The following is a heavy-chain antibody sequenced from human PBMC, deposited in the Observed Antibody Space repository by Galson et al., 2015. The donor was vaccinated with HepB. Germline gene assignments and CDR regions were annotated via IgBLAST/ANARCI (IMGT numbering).Heavy chain of an antibody. CDR2: IKQDGSEK. J-gene: IGHJ6*02. V-gene: IGHV3-7*01. CDR1: GFTFSSYW. D-gene: IGHD2-15*01. Sequence: SLRLSCAISGFTFSSYWMSWVRQAPGKGLEWVANIKQDGSEKYYVDSVKGRFTISRDNAKNSLYLQINSLRGEDTAVYHCARDPPGYCSSSRCSPYYYGMDVWGQGTTVTVSS. CDR3: ARDPPGYCSSSRCSPYYYGMDV.